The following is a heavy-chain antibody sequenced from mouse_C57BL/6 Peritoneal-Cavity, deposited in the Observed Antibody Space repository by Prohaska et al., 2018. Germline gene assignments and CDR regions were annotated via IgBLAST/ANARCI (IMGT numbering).Heavy chain of an antibody. CDR3: ARSGNYAMDY. D-gene: IGHD1-1*02. CDR1: GFNIKDYY. Sequence: EVQLQQSGAELVKPGASVKLSCTASGFNIKDYYMPWVKQRTEQGLEWIGRIDPEDGETKYAPKCQGKATITADTSSNTAYLQLSSLTSEDTAVYYCARSGNYAMDYWGQGTSVTVSS. CDR2: IDPEDGET. V-gene: IGHV14-2*01. J-gene: IGHJ4*01.